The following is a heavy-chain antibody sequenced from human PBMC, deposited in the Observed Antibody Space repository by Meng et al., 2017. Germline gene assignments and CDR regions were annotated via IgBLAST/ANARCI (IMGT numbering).Heavy chain of an antibody. CDR2: VYHRGDT. Sequence: QVQLQESGPGLVKPSGTLSLTCTVSGDSISSDIWWSWVRQPPGKGLEWIGEVYHRGDTNYNLSLKSRVVISVDKSKNQFSLNLSSVTAADTAVYYCGRDQGRELINHWGQGTLVTVSS. CDR3: GRDQGRELINH. J-gene: IGHJ4*02. D-gene: IGHD1-7*01. V-gene: IGHV4-4*02. CDR1: GDSISSDIW.